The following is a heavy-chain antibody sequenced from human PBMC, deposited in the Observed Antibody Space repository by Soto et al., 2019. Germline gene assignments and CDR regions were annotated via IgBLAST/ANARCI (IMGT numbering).Heavy chain of an antibody. J-gene: IGHJ4*02. CDR2: IYSGGST. D-gene: IGHD3-10*01. CDR3: AREAVHSMVRGTIGNY. V-gene: IGHV3-66*01. Sequence: GGSLRLSCAASGFTVSSNYMSWVRQAPGKGLEWVSVIYSGGSTYYTDSVKGRFTISRDNSKNTLYLQMNSLRAEDTAVYYCAREAVHSMVRGTIGNYWGQGTLVTVSS. CDR1: GFTVSSNY.